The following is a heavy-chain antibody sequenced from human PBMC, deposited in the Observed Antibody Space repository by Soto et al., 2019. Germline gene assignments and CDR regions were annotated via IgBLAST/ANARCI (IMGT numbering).Heavy chain of an antibody. CDR2: INAGNGNT. V-gene: IGHV1-3*01. D-gene: IGHD3-3*01. J-gene: IGHJ4*02. CDR1: GYTFTSYA. Sequence: QVQLVQSGAEVKKPGASVKVSCKASGYTFTSYAMHWVRQAPGQRLEWMGWINAGNGNTKYSQKFQGRVTITRDTSASAAYMGLSSLRSEDTAVYYCARDMAFWSGTFDYWGQGTLVTVSS. CDR3: ARDMAFWSGTFDY.